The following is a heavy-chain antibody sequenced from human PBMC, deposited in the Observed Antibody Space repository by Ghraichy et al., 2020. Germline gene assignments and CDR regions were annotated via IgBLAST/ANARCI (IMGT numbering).Heavy chain of an antibody. CDR1: GGTFSSYA. CDR2: IIPIFGTA. CDR3: ARGTIFGVVSATGWFDP. V-gene: IGHV1-69*06. D-gene: IGHD3-3*01. J-gene: IGHJ5*02. Sequence: SVKVSCKASGGTFSSYAISWVRQAPGQGLEWMGGIIPIFGTANYAQKFQGRVTITADKSTSTAYMELSSLRSEDTAVYYCARGTIFGVVSATGWFDPWGQGTLVTVSS.